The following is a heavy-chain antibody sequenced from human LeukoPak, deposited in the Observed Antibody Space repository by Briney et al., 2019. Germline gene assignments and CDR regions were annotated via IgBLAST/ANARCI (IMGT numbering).Heavy chain of an antibody. CDR1: GGSISSDY. Sequence: SETLSLTCTVSGGSISSDYWSWIRQPPGKGLEWIGYIYSSGSTNYNPSLESRVTISVDASKNQFSLKLRSVTAADTAVYYCARIDIAVEPAVMWGWFDPWGQGTLVTVSS. V-gene: IGHV4-59*08. CDR3: ARIDIAVEPAVMWGWFDP. J-gene: IGHJ5*02. D-gene: IGHD2-2*01. CDR2: IYSSGST.